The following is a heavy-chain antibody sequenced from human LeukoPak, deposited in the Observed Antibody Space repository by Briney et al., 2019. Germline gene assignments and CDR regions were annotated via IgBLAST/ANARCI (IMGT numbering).Heavy chain of an antibody. V-gene: IGHV3-7*03. Sequence: GGSLRLSCVASGFTFNSYWMSWVRQAPGKGLEWVANIKQDGGKKYYVDSVKGRFTISRDNAKNSLYLQMNSLRAEDTAVYYCAKETSITGAGDFWGQGALVTVSS. CDR2: IKQDGGKK. D-gene: IGHD1-20*01. J-gene: IGHJ4*02. CDR3: AKETSITGAGDF. CDR1: GFTFNSYW.